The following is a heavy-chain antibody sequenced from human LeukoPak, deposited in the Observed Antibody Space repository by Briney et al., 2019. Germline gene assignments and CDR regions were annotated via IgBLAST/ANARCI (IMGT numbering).Heavy chain of an antibody. D-gene: IGHD3-16*02. CDR3: ARSYVWGSYRGPDI. V-gene: IGHV1-8*01. CDR2: MNPNSGNT. CDR1: GYTFTSYD. J-gene: IGHJ3*02. Sequence: ASVKVSCKASGYTFTSYDINWVRQATGQGLEWMGWMNPNSGNTGYAQKFQGRVTMTRNTSISTAYMELSSLRSEDTAVYYCARSYVWGSYRGPDIWGQGTMVTVSS.